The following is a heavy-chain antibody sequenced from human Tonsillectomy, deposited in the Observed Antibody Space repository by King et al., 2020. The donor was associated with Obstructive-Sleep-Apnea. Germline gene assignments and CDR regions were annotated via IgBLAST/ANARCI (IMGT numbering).Heavy chain of an antibody. CDR2: IKEDGSEK. Sequence: VQLVESGGGLVQPGGSLRLSCAASGFTFSRYWMSWVRQAPGKGLEGVANIKEDGSEKHYVDAVKGRFSISRDNAKKSLHLQMSSLRAEDTAVYYCARLGTEEDNFDYWGQGTLVTVSS. CDR3: ARLGTEEDNFDY. D-gene: IGHD1-7*01. V-gene: IGHV3-7*03. J-gene: IGHJ4*02. CDR1: GFTFSRYW.